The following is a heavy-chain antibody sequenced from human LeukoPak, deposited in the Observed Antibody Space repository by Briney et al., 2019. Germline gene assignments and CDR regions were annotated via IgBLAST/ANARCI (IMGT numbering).Heavy chain of an antibody. D-gene: IGHD4-17*01. J-gene: IGHJ4*02. CDR3: AHSPSDYGDFDF. V-gene: IGHV2-5*02. CDR2: IYWDDDK. Sequence: SGPTLVKPTQTLTLTRTFSGFSLTTTGVGVGWVRQPPGKALEWLALIYWDDDKYYRPSLRSRLTITKDTSKNQVVLTLTHMDPVDTGTYYCAHSPSDYGDFDFWGQGSLVTVSS. CDR1: GFSLTTTGVG.